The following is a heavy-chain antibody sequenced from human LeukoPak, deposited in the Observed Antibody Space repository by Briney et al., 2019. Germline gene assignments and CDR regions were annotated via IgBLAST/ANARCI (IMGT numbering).Heavy chain of an antibody. CDR2: IYTNGNS. Sequence: SETLSLTCTVSGASINNYYWGWIRQSAGKGLEWIERIYTNGNSDYGPSLGGRITMSVDTSKSQFSLRLSSVTAADTAVYYCARDVQGSNYEGNWFDPWGQGTLVTVSS. D-gene: IGHD4-11*01. CDR1: GASINNYY. J-gene: IGHJ5*02. V-gene: IGHV4-4*07. CDR3: ARDVQGSNYEGNWFDP.